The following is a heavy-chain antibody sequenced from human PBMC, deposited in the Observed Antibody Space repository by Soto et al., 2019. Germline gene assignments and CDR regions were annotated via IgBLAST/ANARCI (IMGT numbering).Heavy chain of an antibody. CDR2: IYYSGST. Sequence: SETLSLTCTVSGGSISSSSYYWGWIRQPPGKGLEWIGSIYYSGSTYYNPSLKSRVTISVDTSKNQFSLKLSSVTAADTAVYYCARRLFSIYGDYDEFFAYCGQG. CDR3: ARRLFSIYGDYDEFFAY. V-gene: IGHV4-39*01. J-gene: IGHJ4*02. D-gene: IGHD4-17*01. CDR1: GGSISSSSYY.